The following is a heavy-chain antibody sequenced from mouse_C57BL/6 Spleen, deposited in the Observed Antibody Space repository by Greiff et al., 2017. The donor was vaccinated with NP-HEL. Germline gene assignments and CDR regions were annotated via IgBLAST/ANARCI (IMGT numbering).Heavy chain of an antibody. J-gene: IGHJ2*01. Sequence: VQLQQSGPELVKPGASVKISCKASGYSFTGYYMNWVKQSPEKSLEWIGEINPSTGGTTYNQKFKAKATLTVDKSSSTAYMQLKSLTSEDSAVYYCASRDGLDYWGQGTTLTVSS. CDR3: ASRDGLDY. CDR2: INPSTGGT. CDR1: GYSFTGYY. D-gene: IGHD2-3*01. V-gene: IGHV1-42*01.